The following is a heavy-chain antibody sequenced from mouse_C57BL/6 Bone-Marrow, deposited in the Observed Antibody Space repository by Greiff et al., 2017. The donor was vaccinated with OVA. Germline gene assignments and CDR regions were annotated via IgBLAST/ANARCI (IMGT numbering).Heavy chain of an antibody. Sequence: EVKLMESGGGLVKPGGSLKLSCAASGFTFSDYGMHWVRRAPEKGLEWVAYISSGSSTIYYADTVKGRFTISRDNAKNTLFLQMTSLSSEATAIDYCARPYDYELYFAYWGQGTTLTVSS. V-gene: IGHV5-17*01. J-gene: IGHJ2*01. D-gene: IGHD2-4*01. CDR2: ISSGSSTI. CDR3: ARPYDYELYFAY. CDR1: GFTFSDYG.